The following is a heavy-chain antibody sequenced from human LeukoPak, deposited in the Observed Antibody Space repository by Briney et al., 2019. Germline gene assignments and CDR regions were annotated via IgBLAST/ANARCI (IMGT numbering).Heavy chain of an antibody. J-gene: IGHJ6*02. CDR3: ARLRGYSYGYSDGMDV. CDR2: IYYSGST. V-gene: IGHV4-59*01. CDR1: GGSISSYY. D-gene: IGHD5-18*01. Sequence: SETLSLTCTVSGGSISSYYWSWIRQPPGKGLEWIGYIYYSGSTNYNPSLKSRVTISVDTSKNQFSLKLSSVTAADTAVYYCARLRGYSYGYSDGMDVWGQGTTVTVYS.